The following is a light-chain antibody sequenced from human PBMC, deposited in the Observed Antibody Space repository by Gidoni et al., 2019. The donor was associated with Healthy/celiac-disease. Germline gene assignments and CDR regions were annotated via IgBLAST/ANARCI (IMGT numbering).Light chain of an antibody. CDR1: RSVLYSSNNKNY. Sequence: DTVMTQSPDSLAMSLGESATINCKSSRSVLYSSNNKNYLAWYQQKPGQPPKLLIYWASTRESGVPDRFSGSGSGTDFTLSISSLQAEDVAVYYCQQYYSIPPTFGGGTKVEIK. V-gene: IGKV4-1*01. CDR2: WAS. CDR3: QQYYSIPPT. J-gene: IGKJ4*01.